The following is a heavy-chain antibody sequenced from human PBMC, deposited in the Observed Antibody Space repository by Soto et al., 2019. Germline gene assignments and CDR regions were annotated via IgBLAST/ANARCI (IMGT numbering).Heavy chain of an antibody. V-gene: IGHV4-59*01. CDR3: VRVANGGLFDY. D-gene: IGHD2-15*01. J-gene: IGHJ4*02. CDR1: RGSINNSY. CDR2: IHYTGTT. Sequence: QVLLQESGPGLVKPSETLSLTCTVSRGSINNSYWTWIRQPPGKRLEWIGYIHYTGTTNHNPSLRGRVTMSVDTSNNQFSLKLSSVTAADTAVYYCVRVANGGLFDYGGPGNMVTVSS.